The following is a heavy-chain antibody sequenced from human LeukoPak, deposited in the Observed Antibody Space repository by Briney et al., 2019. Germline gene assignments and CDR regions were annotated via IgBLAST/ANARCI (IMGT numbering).Heavy chain of an antibody. CDR2: TYPGDSET. Sequence: GESLKISCKGSGYTFTSYWIGWVRQMPGKGLEWMAITYPGDSETRYSPSLQGQVTISADKSISTAYLQWSSLKASDTAMYYCTRGDSGGYWISYWGQGTLVTVSS. D-gene: IGHD3-22*01. CDR3: TRGDSGGYWISY. V-gene: IGHV5-51*01. J-gene: IGHJ4*02. CDR1: GYTFTSYW.